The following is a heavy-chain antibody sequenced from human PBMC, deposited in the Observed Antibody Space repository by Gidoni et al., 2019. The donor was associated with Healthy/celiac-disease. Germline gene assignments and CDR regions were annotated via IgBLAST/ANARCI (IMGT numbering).Heavy chain of an antibody. D-gene: IGHD3-16*02. CDR1: GYTFTSYG. V-gene: IGHV1-18*01. J-gene: IGHJ5*02. CDR2: ISAYNGNT. Sequence: QVQLVQSGAEVKKPEASVKVSCKASGYTFTSYGISWVRQAPGQGLEWMGWISAYNGNTNYAQKLQGRVTMTTDTSTSTAYMELRSLRSDDTAVYYCARDPTRMITFGGVIAYNWFDPWGQGTLVTVSS. CDR3: ARDPTRMITFGGVIAYNWFDP.